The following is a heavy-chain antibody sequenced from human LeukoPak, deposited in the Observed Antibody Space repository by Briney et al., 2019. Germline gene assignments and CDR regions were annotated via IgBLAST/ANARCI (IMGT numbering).Heavy chain of an antibody. CDR2: IYPGDSDT. CDR1: GYSFTSYW. CDR3: VRSLNSDDSSVADY. V-gene: IGHV5-51*03. D-gene: IGHD3-22*01. Sequence: PGESLKISCKGSGYSFTSYWIGWVRQVPGKGLEWMGIIYPGDSDTRYSPSFQGQVTISADKSISTAYLQWSSLKASDTAMYYCVRSLNSDDSSVADYWGQVTLVTVSS. J-gene: IGHJ4*02.